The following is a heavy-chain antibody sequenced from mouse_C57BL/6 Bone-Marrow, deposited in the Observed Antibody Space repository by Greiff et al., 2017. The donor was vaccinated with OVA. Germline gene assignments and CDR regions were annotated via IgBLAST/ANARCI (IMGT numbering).Heavy chain of an antibody. D-gene: IGHD2-4*01. V-gene: IGHV1-64*01. CDR2: IHPNSGST. CDR3: ARDYDYEAWFAY. Sequence: VQLQQPGAELVKPGASVKLSCKASGYTFTSYWMHWVKQRPGQGLEWIGMIHPNSGSTNYNEKFKSKATLTVDKSSSTAYMQLSSLTSEDSAVYYCARDYDYEAWFAYWGQGTLVTVSA. CDR1: GYTFTSYW. J-gene: IGHJ3*01.